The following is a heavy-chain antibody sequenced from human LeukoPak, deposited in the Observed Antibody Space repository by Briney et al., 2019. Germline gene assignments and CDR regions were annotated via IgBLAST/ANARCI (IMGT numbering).Heavy chain of an antibody. Sequence: PGGSLRLSCAASGFTFSSHAMSWVRQAPGKGLEWVSAISGSGGSTYYADSVKGRFTISRDNSKNTLYLQMNSLRAEDTAVYYCANSVGGYYIFDYWGQGTLVTVSS. D-gene: IGHD3-22*01. J-gene: IGHJ4*02. V-gene: IGHV3-23*01. CDR2: ISGSGGST. CDR1: GFTFSSHA. CDR3: ANSVGGYYIFDY.